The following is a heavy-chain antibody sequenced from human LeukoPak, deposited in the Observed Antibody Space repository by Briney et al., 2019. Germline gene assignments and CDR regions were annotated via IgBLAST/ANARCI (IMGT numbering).Heavy chain of an antibody. D-gene: IGHD6-19*01. Sequence: GGSLRLSCAASGFTFSSYTMHWVRQAPGKGLEWVAVISHEGRNKYYADSVKGRFTIPRDNSKNTLYLQVNSLRPEDTAVYYCARFFSGYLDYWGQGTLVTVSS. CDR1: GFTFSSYT. V-gene: IGHV3-30*04. CDR3: ARFFSGYLDY. CDR2: ISHEGRNK. J-gene: IGHJ4*02.